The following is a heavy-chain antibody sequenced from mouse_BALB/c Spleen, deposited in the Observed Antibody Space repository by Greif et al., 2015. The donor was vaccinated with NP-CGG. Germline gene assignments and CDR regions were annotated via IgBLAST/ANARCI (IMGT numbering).Heavy chain of an antibody. J-gene: IGHJ1*01. CDR2: SRNKANDYTT. V-gene: IGHV7-1*02. Sequence: EVKLVESGGGLVQPGGSLRLSCATSGFTFSDFYMEWVRQPPGKRLEWIAASRNKANDYTTEYSASVKGRFIVSRDTSRSILYLQMNALRAEDTAIYYCARDDGYYWYFDVWGAGTTVTVSS. CDR1: GFTFSDFY. D-gene: IGHD2-2*01. CDR3: ARDDGYYWYFDV.